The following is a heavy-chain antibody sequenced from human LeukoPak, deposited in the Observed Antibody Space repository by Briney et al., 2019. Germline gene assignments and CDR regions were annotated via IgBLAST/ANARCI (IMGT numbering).Heavy chain of an antibody. Sequence: ASVKVSCKASGYTFTSYDINWVRQATGQGLERVGWMNPNSGNTGYAQKFQGRVTMTRNTSISTAYMELSSLRSEDTAVYYCARGLFLEWVLLDWGQGTLVTVSS. D-gene: IGHD3-3*01. J-gene: IGHJ4*02. CDR3: ARGLFLEWVLLD. V-gene: IGHV1-8*01. CDR2: MNPNSGNT. CDR1: GYTFTSYD.